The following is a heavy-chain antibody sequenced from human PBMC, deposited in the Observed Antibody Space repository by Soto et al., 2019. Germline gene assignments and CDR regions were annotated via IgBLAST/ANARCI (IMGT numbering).Heavy chain of an antibody. J-gene: IGHJ4*01. D-gene: IGHD3-10*01. CDR3: ARDSGYCSGTSVNHYLDF. CDR1: GFTFGSYW. Sequence: GGSLRLSCAASGFTFGSYWMSWVRQAPGKGLEWLATIKWDASEKKYVDSVKGRFTMSRDNAKNSLYLQMDSLRAEDTAVYYCARDSGYCSGTSVNHYLDFWGHGTLVTGSS. CDR2: IKWDASEK. V-gene: IGHV3-7*01.